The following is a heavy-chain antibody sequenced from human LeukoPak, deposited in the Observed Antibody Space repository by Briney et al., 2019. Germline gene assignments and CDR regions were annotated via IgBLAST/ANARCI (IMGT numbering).Heavy chain of an antibody. Sequence: PGGSLRLSCAASGFTFSSYWMSWVRQAPGKGLEWVANIKQDGSEKYYVDSVKGRFTISRDNAKSSLYLQMNSLRAEDTAVYYCARETAMVPYYYYMDVWGKGTTVTVSS. CDR2: IKQDGSEK. CDR1: GFTFSSYW. J-gene: IGHJ6*03. D-gene: IGHD5-18*01. V-gene: IGHV3-7*01. CDR3: ARETAMVPYYYYMDV.